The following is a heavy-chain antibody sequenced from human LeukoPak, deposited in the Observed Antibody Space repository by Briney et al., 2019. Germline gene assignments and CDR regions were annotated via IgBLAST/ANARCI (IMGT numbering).Heavy chain of an antibody. D-gene: IGHD3-22*01. CDR1: GFTFSSYW. Sequence: GGSLRLSCAASGFTFSSYWMHWVRQAPGKGLVWVSRIKTDGSDTGYADSVKGRFTISRDSSKNTLYLQMNSLRAEDTAVYYCARRAGDYSHPYDYWGQGTLVTVSS. CDR3: ARRAGDYSHPYDY. J-gene: IGHJ4*02. CDR2: IKTDGSDT. V-gene: IGHV3-74*01.